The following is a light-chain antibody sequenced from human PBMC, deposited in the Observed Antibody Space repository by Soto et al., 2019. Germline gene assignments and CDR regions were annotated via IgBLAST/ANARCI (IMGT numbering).Light chain of an antibody. CDR2: EVT. CDR1: SSDVGGYNY. CDR3: SSYTSRSTLV. Sequence: SPLTQPASVSGSPGQSITISCTGTSSDVGGYNYVSWYQQHPGKAPKLMIYEVTNRPSGVSNRFSGSKSGNTASLTISGLQAEDEADYYCSSYTSRSTLVFGTGTKVTVL. V-gene: IGLV2-14*01. J-gene: IGLJ1*01.